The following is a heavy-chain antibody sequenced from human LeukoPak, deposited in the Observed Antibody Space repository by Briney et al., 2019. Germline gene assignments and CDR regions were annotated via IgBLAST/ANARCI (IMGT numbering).Heavy chain of an antibody. D-gene: IGHD3-10*01. V-gene: IGHV4-39*01. CDR2: IYYSGST. J-gene: IGHJ4*02. CDR3: ACKPRGVIDY. Sequence: SETLSLTSTVSGGSISSSSYYWGWIRHPPRKGLEWIGSIYYSGSTYYHPSLKSRVTISVGTSKTQFSLKLSSVTAADTAVYYCACKPRGVIDYWGQGTLVTVSS. CDR1: GGSISSSSYY.